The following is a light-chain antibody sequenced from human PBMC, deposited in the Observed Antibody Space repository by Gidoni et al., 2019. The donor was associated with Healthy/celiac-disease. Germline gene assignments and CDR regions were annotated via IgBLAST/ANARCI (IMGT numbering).Light chain of an antibody. CDR1: QSISSY. Sequence: DIQMTQTPSSLSASVGDRVTITCLASQSISSYLNWYQQKPGKAPKLLIYAASSLQSGVPSRFSGSGSGADFTLTSSMLQPEDFVTYCCQQSYSTPFTFGPXTKVDIK. CDR3: QQSYSTPFT. J-gene: IGKJ3*01. V-gene: IGKV1-39*01. CDR2: AAS.